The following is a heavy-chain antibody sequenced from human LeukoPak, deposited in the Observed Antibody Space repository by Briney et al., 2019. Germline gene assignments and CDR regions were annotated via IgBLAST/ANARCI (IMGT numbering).Heavy chain of an antibody. D-gene: IGHD6-19*01. V-gene: IGHV3-23*01. J-gene: IGHJ4*02. CDR3: ANYLTDSSGWYRPHE. CDR1: GFTLGDNA. Sequence: PGGSLRLSCTASGFTLGDNAMSWFRQAPGKGLEWVSAISGSGGSTYYADSVKGRFTISRDNSKNTLYLQMNSLRAEDTAVYYCANYLTDSSGWYRPHEWGQGTLVTVSS. CDR2: ISGSGGST.